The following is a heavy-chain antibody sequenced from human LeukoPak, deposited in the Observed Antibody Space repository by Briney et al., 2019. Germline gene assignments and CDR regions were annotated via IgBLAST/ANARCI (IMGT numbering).Heavy chain of an antibody. Sequence: QSGGSLRLSCAASGFALTSYTMTWVRQAPGKGLEWVSSLRGPEGSPFYADSVKGRFTISRDNSKNTLYLQMNSLRAEDTAVYYCAREPFWSGYFSNLHFDYWGRGALVTVSS. CDR2: LRGPEGSP. CDR1: GFALTSYT. D-gene: IGHD3-3*01. J-gene: IGHJ4*02. V-gene: IGHV3-23*01. CDR3: AREPFWSGYFSNLHFDY.